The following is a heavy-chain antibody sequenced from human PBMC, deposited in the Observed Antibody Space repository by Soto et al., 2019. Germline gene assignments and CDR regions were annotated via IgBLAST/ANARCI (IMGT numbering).Heavy chain of an antibody. V-gene: IGHV3-21*01. CDR2: ISQTGDYI. CDR3: ARGYCTSSACHWNFDY. CDR1: GFNFRIYT. Sequence: PGGSLRLSCVGSGFNFRIYTMNWVRQAPGKGPEWVSSISQTGDYIFYADSVKGRFTISRDNAKNSLYLQMNSLRAEDTAVYYCARGYCTSSACHWNFDYWGQGTLVTVSS. J-gene: IGHJ4*02. D-gene: IGHD2-8*02.